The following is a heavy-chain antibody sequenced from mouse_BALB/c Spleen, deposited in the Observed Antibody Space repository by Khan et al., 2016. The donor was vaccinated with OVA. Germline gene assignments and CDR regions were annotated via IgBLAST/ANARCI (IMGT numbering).Heavy chain of an antibody. J-gene: IGHJ3*01. D-gene: IGHD2-2*01. CDR1: GYSITSDYA. V-gene: IGHV3-2*02. CDR3: ARGLRLTY. Sequence: EVQLLETGPGLVKPSQSLSLTCTVTGYSITSDYAWNWIRQFPGNKLEWMGYINYSGSTSYHPSLKSRISITRDTSKNQFFLQLNSVTTEDTATYYCARGLRLTYWGQGTLVTVSA. CDR2: INYSGST.